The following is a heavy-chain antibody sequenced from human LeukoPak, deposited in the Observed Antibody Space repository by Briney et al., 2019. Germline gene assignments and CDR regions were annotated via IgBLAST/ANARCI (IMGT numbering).Heavy chain of an antibody. Sequence: SVKVSCKASGGTFNTYAFNWVRQAPGQGLEWMGRIIPVFGTPHYAQKYQGRLTITTDEFASTVYMELSSLRSQDTAIYYCARIEGGYGVFVFWGQGTLVTVSS. CDR1: GGTFNTYA. D-gene: IGHD5-12*01. CDR2: IIPVFGTP. J-gene: IGHJ4*02. CDR3: ARIEGGYGVFVF. V-gene: IGHV1-69*05.